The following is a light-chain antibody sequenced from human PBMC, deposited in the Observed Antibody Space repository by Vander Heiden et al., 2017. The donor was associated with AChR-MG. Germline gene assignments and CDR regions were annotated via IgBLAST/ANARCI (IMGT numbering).Light chain of an antibody. J-gene: IGLJ2*01. CDR2: EVG. V-gene: IGLV2-8*01. CDR1: RSDVGAYNY. CDR3: RSYAGSNNVL. Sequence: QSALTQPPSASGSPGQSVTISCTGTRSDVGAYNYDSWYQQHPGNAPKLLVDEVGKLPSGVPDRFSGSKSGNTASLTVSRLHAEDEADYYCRSYAGSNNVLFAGGTKLTFL.